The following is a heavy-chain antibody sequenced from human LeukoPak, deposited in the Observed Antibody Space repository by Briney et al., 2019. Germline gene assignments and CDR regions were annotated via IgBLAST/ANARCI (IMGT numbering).Heavy chain of an antibody. CDR2: IYYSGTT. CDR3: ARAPSKLVRVYYYGMDV. Sequence: SETLSLTCTVSGGSISSYYWTWIRQPPGKGLEWIGYIYYSGTTNYNPSLKSRVTISVDTSKNQFSLKLSSVTAADTAVYYCARAPSKLVRVYYYGMDVWGQGTTVTVSS. CDR1: GGSISSYY. J-gene: IGHJ6*02. D-gene: IGHD6-13*01. V-gene: IGHV4-59*08.